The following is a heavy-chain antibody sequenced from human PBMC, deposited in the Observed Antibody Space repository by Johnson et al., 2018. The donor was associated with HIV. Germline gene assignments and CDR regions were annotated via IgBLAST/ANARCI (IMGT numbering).Heavy chain of an antibody. CDR3: ARDQITMMVVATGTFDL. D-gene: IGHD3-22*01. CDR2: ISYDGNNK. Sequence: QVQLVESGGGVVQPGGSLRLSCAASGFTFSSYAMHWVRQAPGKGLEWVAVISYDGNNKYYADSVKGRFTISRDNSKNTLYMQMNSLRPEDTAVYYCARDQITMMVVATGTFDLWGQGTMVTVSS. CDR1: GFTFSSYA. V-gene: IGHV3-30*04. J-gene: IGHJ3*01.